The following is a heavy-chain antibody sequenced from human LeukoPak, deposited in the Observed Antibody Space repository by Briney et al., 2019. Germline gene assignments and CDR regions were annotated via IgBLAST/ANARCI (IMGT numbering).Heavy chain of an antibody. CDR2: IYYSGST. CDR1: GGSISSGGYY. D-gene: IGHD6-19*01. CDR3: ARGEAVAVPDY. J-gene: IGHJ4*02. V-gene: IGHV4-31*03. Sequence: SETLSLTCTVSGGSISSGGYYWSWIRQHPGKGLEWIGYIYYSGSTYYNPSLKSRVTISVDTSKNQFSLKLSSVTAADTAVYYCARGEAVAVPDYWGQGTLVTVSS.